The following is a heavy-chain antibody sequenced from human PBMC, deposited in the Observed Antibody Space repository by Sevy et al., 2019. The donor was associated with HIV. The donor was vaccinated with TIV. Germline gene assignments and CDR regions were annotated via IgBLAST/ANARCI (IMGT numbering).Heavy chain of an antibody. CDR3: ARDGGCSSTACLLYFDY. Sequence: GGSLRLSCAASGFTFSNAWMSWVRQAPGKGLEWVSSISSSSNYIYYGDSVKGRFTISRDNAKNSLYLQMNSLRADDTAVYYCARDGGCSSTACLLYFDYWGQGTLVTVSS. CDR2: ISSSSNYI. J-gene: IGHJ4*02. V-gene: IGHV3-21*01. CDR1: GFTFSNAW. D-gene: IGHD2-2*01.